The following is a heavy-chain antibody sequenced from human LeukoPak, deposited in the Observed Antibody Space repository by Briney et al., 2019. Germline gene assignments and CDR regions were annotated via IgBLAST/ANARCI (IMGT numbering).Heavy chain of an antibody. CDR3: ARDSYRTRNYNWFDP. D-gene: IGHD1-7*01. CDR2: IIPIFGTA. J-gene: IGHJ5*02. CDR1: GGTFNSYE. V-gene: IGHV1-69*13. Sequence: SVKVSFKASGGTFNSYEISWVRQPPGQGLKWMGGIIPIFGTANYAQKFQGRVTITADEYTSTAYMELSSLRSEDTAVYYCARDSYRTRNYNWFDPWGQGTLVTVSS.